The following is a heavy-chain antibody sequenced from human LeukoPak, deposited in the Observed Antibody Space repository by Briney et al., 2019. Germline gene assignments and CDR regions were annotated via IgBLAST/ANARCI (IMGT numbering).Heavy chain of an antibody. V-gene: IGHV1-2*04. D-gene: IGHD6-13*01. J-gene: IGHJ4*02. CDR2: INPNSGGT. CDR1: GYTFTGYY. CDR3: ARATIAAAGLPSVPFDY. Sequence: WASVKVSCTASGYTFTGYYMHWVRQAPGQGLEWMGWINPNSGGTNYAQKFQGWVTMTRDTSIRTAYMELSRLRSDDTAVYYCARATIAAAGLPSVPFDYCGQGTLVTVSS.